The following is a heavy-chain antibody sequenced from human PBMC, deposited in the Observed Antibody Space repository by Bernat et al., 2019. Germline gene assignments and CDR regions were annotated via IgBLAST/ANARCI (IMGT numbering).Heavy chain of an antibody. Sequence: QVQLVQSGAEVKKPGASVKVSCKASGYTFTSYGISWVRQAPGQGLEWMGWISAYNGNTNYAQKLQGRVNMTTDTSTSTAYMGLRSLRSDDTAVYYCARVHYYDSSGYSDDYWGQGTLVTVSS. V-gene: IGHV1-18*01. CDR2: ISAYNGNT. J-gene: IGHJ4*02. CDR3: ARVHYYDSSGYSDDY. D-gene: IGHD3-22*01. CDR1: GYTFTSYG.